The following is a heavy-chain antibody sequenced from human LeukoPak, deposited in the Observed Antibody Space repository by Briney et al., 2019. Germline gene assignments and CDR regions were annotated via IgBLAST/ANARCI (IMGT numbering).Heavy chain of an antibody. CDR1: GFTFSSSW. D-gene: IGHD3-10*01. CDR3: ARNRGGRDYYYYYMDV. Sequence: GGSLRLSCAASGFTFSSSWMSWVRQAPGKGLEWVTNIKPDGSEKYYVDSVKGRFTISRDNAKNSLYLQMNSLRAEDTAVYYCARNRGGRDYYYYYMDVWGKGTTVTVSS. J-gene: IGHJ6*03. V-gene: IGHV3-7*01. CDR2: IKPDGSEK.